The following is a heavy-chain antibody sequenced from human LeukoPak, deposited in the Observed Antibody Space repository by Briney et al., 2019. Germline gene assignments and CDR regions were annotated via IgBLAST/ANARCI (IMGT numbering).Heavy chain of an antibody. J-gene: IGHJ4*02. CDR1: GDSVSSNRAS. D-gene: IGHD5-24*01. CDR3: SRSDGASDFDY. V-gene: IGHV6-1*01. CDR2: TYYRSKWYN. Sequence: SQTLSLTCAISGDSVSSNRASWTWIRQSPSRGLEWLGRTYYRSKWYNDYAVSLKSRISINPDTSKNQFSLQLNSVTPEDTAVYYCSRSDGASDFDYWVQGTLVTVSS.